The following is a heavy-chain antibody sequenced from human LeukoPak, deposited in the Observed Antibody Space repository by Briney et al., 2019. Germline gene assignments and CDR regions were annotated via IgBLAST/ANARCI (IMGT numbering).Heavy chain of an antibody. CDR1: RFSFSAYP. V-gene: IGHV3-23*01. CDR2: ISASGDVT. CDR3: AKSLLTTASGTGRAFDI. J-gene: IGHJ3*02. Sequence: GSLRLSCEASRFSFSAYPMGWVRRAPGKGLEWVSGISASGDVTFHADPLKGRFTISRDNSKNTLYLQMGSLRAEDTAKYYCAKSLLTTASGTGRAFDIWGQGTVVTVSA. D-gene: IGHD1-26*01.